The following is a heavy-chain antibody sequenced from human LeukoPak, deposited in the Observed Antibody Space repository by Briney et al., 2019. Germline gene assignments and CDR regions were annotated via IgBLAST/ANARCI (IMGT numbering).Heavy chain of an antibody. Sequence: GGSLRLSCAASGFTFSSYWMSWFRQAPGKGLEWVANIKQDGSEKYYVDSVKGRFTISRDNAKNSLYLQMNSLRAEDTAVYYCARDQDYFRSTSCYKYWGQGTLVTVSS. D-gene: IGHD2-2*02. CDR2: IKQDGSEK. CDR1: GFTFSSYW. CDR3: ARDQDYFRSTSCYKY. J-gene: IGHJ4*02. V-gene: IGHV3-7*01.